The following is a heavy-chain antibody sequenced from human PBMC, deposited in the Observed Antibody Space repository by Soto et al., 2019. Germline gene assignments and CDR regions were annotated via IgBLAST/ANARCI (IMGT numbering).Heavy chain of an antibody. Sequence: AASGFIVSSYSMNWGRRGPGKGLEWVSSISSSSSYIYGAASVKRRFPISSDNAKNTLYLQMNSLRAEVTAVYFCANALVDILTGYPNAPYWGQGTLVTVSS. V-gene: IGHV3-21*01. CDR1: GFIVSSYS. CDR2: ISSSSSYI. D-gene: IGHD3-9*01. CDR3: ANALVDILTGYPNAPY. J-gene: IGHJ4*02.